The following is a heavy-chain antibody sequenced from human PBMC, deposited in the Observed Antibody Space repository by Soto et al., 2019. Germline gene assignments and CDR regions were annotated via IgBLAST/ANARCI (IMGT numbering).Heavy chain of an antibody. J-gene: IGHJ4*02. V-gene: IGHV4-59*01. CDR1: GASISTFS. D-gene: IGHD3-16*01. CDR3: ARDSIMWGFDY. CDR2: INYSGST. Sequence: LSLTCTVSGASISTFSWSWIRQPPGKGLEWIGYINYSGSTNYNPSLKSRVTISVDTSKNKFSLKLTSVTAADTAVYYCARDSIMWGFDYWGQGTLVTVSS.